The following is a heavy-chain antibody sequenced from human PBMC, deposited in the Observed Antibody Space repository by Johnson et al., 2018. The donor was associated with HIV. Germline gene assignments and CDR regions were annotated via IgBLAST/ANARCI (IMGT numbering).Heavy chain of an antibody. CDR2: ISSSGSTI. CDR1: GFTFSDYY. Sequence: QVQLVESGGGVVQPGRSLRLSCAASGFTFSDYYMSWIRQAPGKGLEWVSYISSSGSTIYYADSVKGRFTISRDNSKNTLYLQMNSLKAEDTAVYYCASLSDDAFDFWGQGTMVIVSS. V-gene: IGHV3-11*04. J-gene: IGHJ3*01. CDR3: ASLSDDAFDF.